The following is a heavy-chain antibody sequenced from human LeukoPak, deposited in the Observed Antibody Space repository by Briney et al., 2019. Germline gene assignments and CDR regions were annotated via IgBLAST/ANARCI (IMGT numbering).Heavy chain of an antibody. CDR1: GYSFTSYW. J-gene: IGHJ4*02. D-gene: IGHD3-22*01. CDR3: ARAPYSSGYYFDY. V-gene: IGHV5-51*01. CDR2: IYPGDSDT. Sequence: GEALKISFKGSGYSFTSYWIGWVRQMPGKGLEWMGIIYPGDSDTRYSPSFQGQVTISADKSISTAYLQWSSLKASDTAMYYCARAPYSSGYYFDYWGQGTLVTVSS.